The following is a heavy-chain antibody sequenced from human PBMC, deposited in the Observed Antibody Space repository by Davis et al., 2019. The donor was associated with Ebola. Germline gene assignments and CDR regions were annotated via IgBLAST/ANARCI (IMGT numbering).Heavy chain of an antibody. D-gene: IGHD2-21*02. Sequence: GESLKISCAASGFTFSSYAMSWVRQAPGKGLEWVSAISGSGGSTYYADSVKGRFTISRDNSKNTLYLQMNSLRAEDTAVYYCAKVIKGGGDSDPWGQGTLVTVSS. CDR2: ISGSGGST. J-gene: IGHJ5*02. CDR1: GFTFSSYA. CDR3: AKVIKGGGDSDP. V-gene: IGHV3-23*01.